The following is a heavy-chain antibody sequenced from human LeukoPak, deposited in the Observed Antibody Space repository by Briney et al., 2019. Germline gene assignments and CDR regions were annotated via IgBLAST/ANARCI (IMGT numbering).Heavy chain of an antibody. Sequence: GGSLRLSCVASGFTFSSYNMHWVRQAPGKGLECVSGISNNGGSTYHANSVKGRFSTSRDNSKNMLYLQMGSLRAEDTAVYYCAELGITMIGGVWGKGTTVTISS. D-gene: IGHD3-10*02. CDR2: ISNNGGST. CDR1: GFTFSSYN. J-gene: IGHJ6*04. V-gene: IGHV3-64*01. CDR3: AELGITMIGGV.